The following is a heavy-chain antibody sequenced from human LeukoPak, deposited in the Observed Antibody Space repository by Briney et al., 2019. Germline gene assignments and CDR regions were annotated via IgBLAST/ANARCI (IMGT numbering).Heavy chain of an antibody. CDR1: GGPISSGGYY. J-gene: IGHJ5*02. Sequence: SETLSLTCTVSGGPISSGGYYWSWIRQHPGKGLEWIGYIYYSGSTYYNPSLKSRVTISVDTSKNQFSLKLSSVTAADTAVYYCARDRVLRFFGQFDPWGQGTLVTVSS. CDR3: ARDRVLRFFGQFDP. D-gene: IGHD3-3*01. CDR2: IYYSGST. V-gene: IGHV4-31*03.